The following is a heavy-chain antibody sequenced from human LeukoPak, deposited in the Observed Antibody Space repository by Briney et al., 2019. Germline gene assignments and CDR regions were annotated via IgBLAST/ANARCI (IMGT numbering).Heavy chain of an antibody. CDR1: GFTFSSYG. CDR3: AKSYYGSGSYSPDAFDI. D-gene: IGHD3-10*01. J-gene: IGHJ3*02. CDR2: ISYDGSNK. V-gene: IGHV3-30*18. Sequence: GGSLRLSCAASGFTFSSYGMHWVRQAPGKGLEWVAVISYDGSNKYYADSVKGRFTISRDNSKNTLYLQMNSLRAEDTAVYYCAKSYYGSGSYSPDAFDIWGQGTMVTVSS.